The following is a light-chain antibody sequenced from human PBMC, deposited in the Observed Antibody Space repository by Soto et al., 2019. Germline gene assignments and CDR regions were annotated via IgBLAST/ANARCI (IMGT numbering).Light chain of an antibody. Sequence: DIVLTQSPATLSLSPGERATLSCRASQSISSCYLALLQQKPGESPRLLIYGASRRPTGIPDRFSGSGSGTDFTLAISRLEPEDFALYYCQQYGSPPFTFGGGTKVEIK. CDR3: QQYGSPPFT. CDR2: GAS. CDR1: QSISSCY. V-gene: IGKV3-20*01. J-gene: IGKJ4*01.